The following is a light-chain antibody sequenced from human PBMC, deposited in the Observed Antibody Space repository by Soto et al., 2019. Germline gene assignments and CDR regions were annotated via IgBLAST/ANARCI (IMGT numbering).Light chain of an antibody. CDR1: SSDIGGYNY. J-gene: IGLJ2*01. CDR2: EVS. CDR3: ASYAGNNNVV. Sequence: QSALTQTPSASGSPGQSVTISCTGTSSDIGGYNYVSWYQHHPGKAPKLMISEVSKRPSGVPDRFSGSKSGNTASLTVSGLQAEDEADYYCASYAGNNNVVFGGGTKVTVL. V-gene: IGLV2-8*01.